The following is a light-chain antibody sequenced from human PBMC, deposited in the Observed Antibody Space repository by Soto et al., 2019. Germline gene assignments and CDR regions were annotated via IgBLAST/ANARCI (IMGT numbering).Light chain of an antibody. J-gene: IGKJ1*01. V-gene: IGKV1-17*01. CDR3: LQYYDYQWT. Sequence: DIQVTQSPSSLSASIGDRVTIACRASEAIGIRLGWYQQKPGKAPRRLIFASSSLQSGVPSRFSGSGSGTEFTPPISSRQPEDFASNYCLQYYDYQWTFGQGTKVEIK. CDR2: ASS. CDR1: EAIGIR.